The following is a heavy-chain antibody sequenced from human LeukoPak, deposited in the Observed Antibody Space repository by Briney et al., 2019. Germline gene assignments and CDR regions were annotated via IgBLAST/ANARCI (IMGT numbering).Heavy chain of an antibody. CDR3: ASDYSSSWYHGLDLDY. V-gene: IGHV1-69*04. CDR2: IIPILGIA. Sequence: GASVKVSCKASGGTFSSYAISWVRQAPGQGLEWMGRIIPILGIANYAQKFQGRVTITADKSTSTAYMELSSLRSEDTAVYYCASDYSSSWYHGLDLDYWGQGTLVTVSS. CDR1: GGTFSSYA. D-gene: IGHD6-13*01. J-gene: IGHJ4*02.